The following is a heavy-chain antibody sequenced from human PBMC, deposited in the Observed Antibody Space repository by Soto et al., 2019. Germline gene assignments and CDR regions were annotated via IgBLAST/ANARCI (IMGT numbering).Heavy chain of an antibody. CDR1: GYTFTSYG. CDR2: ISASNGNT. CDR3: ARVTTMIVVVSDY. Sequence: QVQLVQSGAEVKNSGASVKVSCKASGYTFTSYGFSWVRQAPGQGLEWMGWISASNGNTNYAQKLQGRGTMTTDTSTSTAYMELRSLISDDTAVYYCARVTTMIVVVSDYWGQGTLVTVSS. J-gene: IGHJ4*02. D-gene: IGHD3-22*01. V-gene: IGHV1-18*01.